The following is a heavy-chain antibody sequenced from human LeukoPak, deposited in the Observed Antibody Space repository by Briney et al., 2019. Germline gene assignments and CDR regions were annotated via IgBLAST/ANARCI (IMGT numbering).Heavy chain of an antibody. Sequence: SETLSLTCTVSGYSISSGYYWGWIRQPPGKGLEGIGSIYHSGSTYYNPSLKSRVTISVDTSKNQFSLKLSSVTAADTAVYYCARGYDILTGNYGMDVWGQGTTVTVSS. CDR2: IYHSGST. CDR1: GYSISSGYY. CDR3: ARGYDILTGNYGMDV. J-gene: IGHJ6*02. D-gene: IGHD3-9*01. V-gene: IGHV4-38-2*02.